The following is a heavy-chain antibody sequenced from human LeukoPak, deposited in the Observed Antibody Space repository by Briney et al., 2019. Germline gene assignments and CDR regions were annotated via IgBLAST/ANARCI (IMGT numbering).Heavy chain of an antibody. CDR1: GFTFSSYA. Sequence: HPGGSLRLSCAASGFTFSSYAMSWVRQAPGKGLEWVSAISGSGGSTYYADSVKGRFTISRDNSKNELSLQMTRLRSDDTAVYYCAKDSRLRLDPYFDDWGQGILVTVSS. CDR2: ISGSGGST. J-gene: IGHJ4*02. V-gene: IGHV3-23*01. D-gene: IGHD1-1*01. CDR3: AKDSRLRLDPYFDD.